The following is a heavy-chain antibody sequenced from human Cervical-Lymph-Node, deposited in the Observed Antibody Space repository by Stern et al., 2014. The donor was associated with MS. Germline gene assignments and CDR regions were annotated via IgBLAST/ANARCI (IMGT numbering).Heavy chain of an antibody. Sequence: QVQLQESGPGLVKPSQTLSLTCTVSGGSISSGGYYWSWIRQHPGKGLEWIGYIYYSGSTYYNPSLKSRVTISVDTSKNQFSLKLSSVTAADTGVYYCARGRDGYKSHFDYLGQGTLVPVSS. CDR1: GGSISSGGYY. CDR3: ARGRDGYKSHFDY. CDR2: IYYSGST. J-gene: IGHJ4*02. D-gene: IGHD5-24*01. V-gene: IGHV4-31*03.